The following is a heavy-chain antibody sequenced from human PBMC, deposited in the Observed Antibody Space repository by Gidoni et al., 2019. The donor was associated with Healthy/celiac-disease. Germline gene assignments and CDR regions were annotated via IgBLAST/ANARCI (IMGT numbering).Heavy chain of an antibody. D-gene: IGHD6-19*01. J-gene: IGHJ4*02. V-gene: IGHV3-33*01. CDR1: GFTFSTYG. CDR3: ARAAPIRAVAGTGGDY. CDR2: IWYDGSNK. Sequence: QVQLVESGGGVVPPGRSPRLSCAASGFTFSTYGMQWVRQAPGKGLEWVAVIWYDGSNKYYADSVKGRFTISRDNSKNTLYLQMNSLRAEDTAVYYWARAAPIRAVAGTGGDYWGQGTLVTVSS.